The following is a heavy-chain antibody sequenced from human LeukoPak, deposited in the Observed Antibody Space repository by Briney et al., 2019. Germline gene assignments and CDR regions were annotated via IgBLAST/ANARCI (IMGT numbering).Heavy chain of an antibody. V-gene: IGHV3-23*01. CDR1: GFTFSSYA. Sequence: GGSLRLSCAASGFTFSSYAMSWVRQAPGKGLEWVSSISGGGDNTYYADSVKGRFTISRDNSENTLYVQMNSLRAEDTAVYYCARASYCSNGVCYLVDYWGQATLVTVSS. CDR2: ISGGGDNT. J-gene: IGHJ4*02. CDR3: ARASYCSNGVCYLVDY. D-gene: IGHD2-8*01.